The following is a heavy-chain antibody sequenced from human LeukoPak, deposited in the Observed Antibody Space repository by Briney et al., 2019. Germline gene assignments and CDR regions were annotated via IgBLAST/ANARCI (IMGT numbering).Heavy chain of an antibody. V-gene: IGHV1-3*01. J-gene: IGHJ6*02. CDR2: INAATGNT. D-gene: IGHD1-14*01. Sequence: ASVKVSCKASGYTFTSYVIHWARQAPGERLEWMGWINAATGNTKYSQKTQDRVTITRDTSASTTYMELRSLRSEDTAVYFCASQTLSAGSHYLYYFGVDVWGQGTTVTVSS. CDR1: GYTFTSYV. CDR3: ASQTLSAGSHYLYYFGVDV.